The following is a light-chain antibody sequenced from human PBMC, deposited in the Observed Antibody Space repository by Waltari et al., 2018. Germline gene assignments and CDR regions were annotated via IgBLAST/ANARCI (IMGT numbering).Light chain of an antibody. CDR2: KAS. CDR3: QQYGT. Sequence: DIQMTQSPSTLSASVGDRVTIKCRASQSISSWLAWYQQKPGKAHKLLIYKASSLESGVPSRFSGSGSGTEFTLTISSLQPDDFATYYCQQYGTFGQGTKVEIK. CDR1: QSISSW. J-gene: IGKJ1*01. V-gene: IGKV1-5*03.